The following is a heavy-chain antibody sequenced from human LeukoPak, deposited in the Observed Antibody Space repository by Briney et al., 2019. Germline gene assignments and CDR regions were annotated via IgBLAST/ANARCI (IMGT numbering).Heavy chain of an antibody. V-gene: IGHV3-64*01. Sequence: QPGGSLRLSCAASGFTFSTYALHWVRQAPGKGLEYVSAISGNGGSTYYAISVKGRFAISRDNSKNTVYLQMGSLRAEDMAVHYCARDRAGFWSGYLDYWGQGTLVTVSS. J-gene: IGHJ4*02. D-gene: IGHD3-3*01. CDR2: ISGNGGST. CDR1: GFTFSTYA. CDR3: ARDRAGFWSGYLDY.